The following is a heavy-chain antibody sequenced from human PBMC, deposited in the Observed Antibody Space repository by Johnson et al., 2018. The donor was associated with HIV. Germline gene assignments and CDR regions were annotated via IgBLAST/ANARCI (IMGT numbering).Heavy chain of an antibody. CDR2: ITWNSGSI. Sequence: VQLVESGGGLVQPGRSLRLSSAASGFTFDDYSMHWVRQAPGKGPEWVSGITWNSGSIGYADSVKDRFTISRDNAKNSLYLQMKSLRPEDTALYYCAKDSRAYAFDIWGQGTMVTVSS. V-gene: IGHV3-9*01. CDR3: AKDSRAYAFDI. J-gene: IGHJ3*02. CDR1: GFTFDDYS.